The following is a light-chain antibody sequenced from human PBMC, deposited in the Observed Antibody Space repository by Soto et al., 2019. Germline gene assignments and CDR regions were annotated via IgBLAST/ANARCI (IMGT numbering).Light chain of an antibody. CDR1: NIGSKS. Sequence: SYELTQPPSVSVAPGQTARISFGGNNIGSKSVQWYQQKPGQAPVLVVYEDSDRPSGIPERFSGSNSGNTATLTISRVEAGDEADYYCQVWDTSSDHWVFGGGTKLTVL. CDR2: EDS. J-gene: IGLJ3*02. CDR3: QVWDTSSDHWV. V-gene: IGLV3-21*02.